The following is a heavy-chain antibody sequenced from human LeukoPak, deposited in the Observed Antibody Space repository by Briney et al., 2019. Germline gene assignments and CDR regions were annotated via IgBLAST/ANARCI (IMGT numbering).Heavy chain of an antibody. V-gene: IGHV3-23*01. CDR2: LSGTGGST. CDR3: AKSIVVVTATLYYFDY. CDR1: GFTFSNYA. Sequence: GGSLRLSCAASGFTFSNYAMSWVRQAPGKGLEWVSTLSGTGGSTYYADSVKGRFTISRDNSKNTLYLQVSSLRAEDTAVYYCAKSIVVVTATLYYFDYWGQGTLVTVS. D-gene: IGHD2-21*02. J-gene: IGHJ4*02.